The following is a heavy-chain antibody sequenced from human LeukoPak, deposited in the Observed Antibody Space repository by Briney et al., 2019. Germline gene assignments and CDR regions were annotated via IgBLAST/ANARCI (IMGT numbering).Heavy chain of an antibody. CDR3: ARDLRGDSSVLAGY. Sequence: PGGSLRLSCAASGFTFSSYSMNWVRQAPGKGLEWVSSISSSSSYIYYADSVKGRFTISRDNAKNSLYLQMNSLRAEDTAVYYCARDLRGDSSVLAGYWGQGTLVTVSS. CDR1: GFTFSSYS. J-gene: IGHJ4*02. D-gene: IGHD3-22*01. CDR2: ISSSSSYI. V-gene: IGHV3-21*04.